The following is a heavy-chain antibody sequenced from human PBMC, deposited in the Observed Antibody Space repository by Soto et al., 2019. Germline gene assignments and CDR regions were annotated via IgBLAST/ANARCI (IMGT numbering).Heavy chain of an antibody. Sequence: QVQLQQWGAGLLKPSETLSLTCAVYGGSFSGYYWTWIRQPPGKGLEWIGEVNHSGSTKYNPSLKSRVTILRDASTNQFSLRLTSVTAADTAVYYCARNAPVYYLGSGASAKDYYYYGMDVWGRGTTVTV. V-gene: IGHV4-34*01. CDR3: ARNAPVYYLGSGASAKDYYYYGMDV. J-gene: IGHJ6*02. D-gene: IGHD3-10*01. CDR1: GGSFSGYY. CDR2: VNHSGST.